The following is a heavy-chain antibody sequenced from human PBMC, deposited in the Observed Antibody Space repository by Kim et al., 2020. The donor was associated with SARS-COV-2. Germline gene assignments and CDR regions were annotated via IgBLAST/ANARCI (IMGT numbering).Heavy chain of an antibody. CDR2: ISSSTGYI. CDR3: AIGIAAAGHYYFDR. CDR1: GFTFRTYG. Sequence: GGSLRLSCAASGFTFRTYGMNWVRQAPGKGLEWVSCISSSTGYINYADSVKGRFTISRDNATNSLYLQMKSLRAEDTAVYYCAIGIAAAGHYYFDRWGQGTLVPVSS. J-gene: IGHJ4*02. V-gene: IGHV3-21*01. D-gene: IGHD6-13*01.